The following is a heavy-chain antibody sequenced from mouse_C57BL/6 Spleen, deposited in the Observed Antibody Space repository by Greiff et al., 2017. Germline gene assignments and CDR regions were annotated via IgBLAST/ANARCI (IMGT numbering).Heavy chain of an antibody. J-gene: IGHJ2*01. V-gene: IGHV5-4*01. D-gene: IGHD1-3*01. Sequence: EVQLVESGGGLVKPGGSLKLSCAASGFTFSSYAMSWVRQTPEKRLEWVATISDGGSYTYYPDNVKGRFTISRDNAKNNLYLQMSHLKSEDTAMYYCARDRVGDGVYYFDYWGQGTTLTVSS. CDR2: ISDGGSYT. CDR1: GFTFSSYA. CDR3: ARDRVGDGVYYFDY.